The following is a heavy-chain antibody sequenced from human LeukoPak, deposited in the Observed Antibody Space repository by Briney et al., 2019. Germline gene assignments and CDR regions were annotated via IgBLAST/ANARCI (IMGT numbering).Heavy chain of an antibody. V-gene: IGHV3-53*01. D-gene: IGHD3-22*01. CDR3: ARGLNTYDSSGFYLF. CDR2: IYRGGST. J-gene: IGHJ4*02. CDR1: RFTVSNYY. Sequence: SGGSLRLACAGTRFTVSNYYRSWVRQAPGKGLEWVSIIYRGGSTHYSDSVKGRFTISRDNSKNTLYLQINSLRAEDTAVYYCARGLNTYDSSGFYLFWGQGTLVTVSS.